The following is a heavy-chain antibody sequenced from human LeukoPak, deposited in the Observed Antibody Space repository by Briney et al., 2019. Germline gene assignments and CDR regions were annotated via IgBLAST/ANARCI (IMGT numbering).Heavy chain of an antibody. D-gene: IGHD1-26*01. CDR2: INHSGST. CDR1: GGSFSGYY. V-gene: IGHV4-34*01. CDR3: ARPNSGSYLGAFDI. Sequence: SENLSLTCAVYGGSFSGYYWSWIRQPPGKGLEWIGEINHSGSTNYNPSLKSRVTISVDTSKNQFSLKLSSVTAADTAVYYCARPNSGSYLGAFDIWGQGTMVTVSS. J-gene: IGHJ3*02.